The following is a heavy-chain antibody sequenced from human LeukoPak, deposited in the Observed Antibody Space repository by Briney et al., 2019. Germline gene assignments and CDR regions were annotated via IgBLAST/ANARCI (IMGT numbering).Heavy chain of an antibody. CDR2: ISSSSSYI. V-gene: IGHV3-21*01. CDR1: GFTFSSYS. J-gene: IGHJ4*02. D-gene: IGHD2-21*02. Sequence: GGSLRLSCAASGFTFSSYSMNWVRQAPGKGLEWVSSISSSSSYIYYADSVKGRLTISRDNAKNSLYLQMNSLRAEDTAVYYCARSSLAYCGGDCYTPFDYWGQGTLVTVSS. CDR3: ARSSLAYCGGDCYTPFDY.